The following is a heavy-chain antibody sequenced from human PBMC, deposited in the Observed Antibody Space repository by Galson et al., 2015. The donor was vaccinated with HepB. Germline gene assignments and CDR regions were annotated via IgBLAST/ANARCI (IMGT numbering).Heavy chain of an antibody. V-gene: IGHV3-30*18. J-gene: IGHJ6*02. D-gene: IGHD3-16*01. CDR3: AKDKSRPVSGRLYYDYVWGSYPRTYYYYGMDV. CDR2: ISYDGSNK. CDR1: GFTFSSYG. Sequence: SLRLSCAASGFTFSSYGMHWVRQAPGKGLEWVAVISYDGSNKYYADSVKGRFTISRDNSKNTLYLQMNSLRAEDTAVYYCAKDKSRPVSGRLYYDYVWGSYPRTYYYYGMDVWGQGTTVTVSS.